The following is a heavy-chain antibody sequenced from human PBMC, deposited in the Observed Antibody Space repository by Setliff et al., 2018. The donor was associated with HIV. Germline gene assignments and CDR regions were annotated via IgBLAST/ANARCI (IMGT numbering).Heavy chain of an antibody. CDR1: GAPFSGFH. CDR3: ASVGTTVTTRETYKWFDP. D-gene: IGHD4-17*01. V-gene: IGHV4-34*01. J-gene: IGHJ5*02. Sequence: SETLSLTCAVYGAPFSGFHWGWIRQSPGKGLEWIGEIDHSGSTKYNPSLKSRVTLTVDTSKNQFSLKIDSVIAADTAVYFCASVGTTVTTRETYKWFDPWGRGTLVTVSS. CDR2: IDHSGST.